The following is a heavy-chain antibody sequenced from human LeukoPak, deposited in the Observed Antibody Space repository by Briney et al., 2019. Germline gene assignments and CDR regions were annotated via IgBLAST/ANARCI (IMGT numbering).Heavy chain of an antibody. CDR3: APQTMILVL. Sequence: GGSLRLSCVASGFTFSTHWVSWVRQAPGKGLEWVANIKEDGSKTDYVDSVKGRFTISRDNAKNSVFLQRNSLRAEDTAIYYCAPQTMILVLGGQGTLVTVSS. J-gene: IGHJ4*02. V-gene: IGHV3-7*01. D-gene: IGHD3-22*01. CDR2: IKEDGSKT. CDR1: GFTFSTHW.